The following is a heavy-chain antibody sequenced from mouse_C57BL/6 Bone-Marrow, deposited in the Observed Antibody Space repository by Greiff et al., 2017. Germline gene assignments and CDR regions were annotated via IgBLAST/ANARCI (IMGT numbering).Heavy chain of an antibody. V-gene: IGHV1-15*01. D-gene: IGHD1-1*01. CDR3: TREVFYGSSLFAY. CDR1: GYTFTDYE. CDR2: IDPETGGT. Sequence: VQLQQSGAELVRPGASVTLSCKASGYTFTDYEMHWVKQTHVHGLEWIGAIDPETGGTAYNQKFKGKAILTADKYSSTAYMELRSLTSVDSAVYYVTREVFYGSSLFAYWGQGTLVTVSA. J-gene: IGHJ3*01.